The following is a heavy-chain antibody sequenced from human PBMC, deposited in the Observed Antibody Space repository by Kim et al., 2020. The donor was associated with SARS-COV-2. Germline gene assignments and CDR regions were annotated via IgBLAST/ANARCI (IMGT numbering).Heavy chain of an antibody. Sequence: GGSLRLSCAASGFPFSTYEMNWVRQTPGKGLEWISYISGSGSTTYYADSVKGRFTISRDNAKNSLYLQMNSLRAEDTAVYYCARAIIFQHWGQGTLVTVSS. CDR1: GFPFSTYE. J-gene: IGHJ1*01. CDR2: ISGSGSTT. CDR3: ARAIIFQH. V-gene: IGHV3-48*03. D-gene: IGHD3-9*01.